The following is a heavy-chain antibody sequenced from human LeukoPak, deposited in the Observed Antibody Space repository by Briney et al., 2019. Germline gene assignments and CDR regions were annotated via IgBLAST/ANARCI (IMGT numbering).Heavy chain of an antibody. CDR2: IYYSGST. CDR3: ARVPRWYFDY. Sequence: SETLSLTCTVSGGSISSSSYYWGWIRQPPGKGLEWIGSIYYSGSTYYNPSLKSRVTIPVDTSKNQFSLKLSSVTAADTAVYYCARVPRWYFDYWGQGTLVTVSS. D-gene: IGHD4-23*01. CDR1: GGSISSSSYY. J-gene: IGHJ4*02. V-gene: IGHV4-39*07.